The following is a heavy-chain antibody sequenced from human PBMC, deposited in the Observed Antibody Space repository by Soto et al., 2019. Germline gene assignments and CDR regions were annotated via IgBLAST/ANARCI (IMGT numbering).Heavy chain of an antibody. CDR3: ARRRQGDWIDS. V-gene: IGHV4-39*01. Sequence: SETLSLPSTVSGGSMSSSDSYWGWIRQPPGKGLEWIGDIYYRGTSNYNPSLKSRVTISVDTSKNQFSLNLSSVTAADTAVYYCARRRQGDWIDSWGQGTLVTVSS. CDR1: GGSMSSSDSY. CDR2: IYYRGTS. J-gene: IGHJ5*01.